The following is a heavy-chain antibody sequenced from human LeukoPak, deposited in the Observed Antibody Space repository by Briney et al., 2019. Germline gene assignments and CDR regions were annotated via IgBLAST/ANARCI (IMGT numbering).Heavy chain of an antibody. J-gene: IGHJ4*02. Sequence: ASVKVSYKASGYTFTGYYMHWVRQATGQGLEWMGWINPNSDVTDYAQKFQGRVTMTRDTSISTAYMELSRLRSDDTAVYYCAFLRSLEWPPQFYFDYWGQGTLVTVSS. D-gene: IGHD3-3*01. CDR3: AFLRSLEWPPQFYFDY. CDR1: GYTFTGYY. CDR2: INPNSDVT. V-gene: IGHV1-2*02.